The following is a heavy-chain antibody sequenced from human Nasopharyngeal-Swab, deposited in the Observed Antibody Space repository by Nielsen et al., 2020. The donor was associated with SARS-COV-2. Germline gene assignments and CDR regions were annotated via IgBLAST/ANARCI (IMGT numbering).Heavy chain of an antibody. V-gene: IGHV4-31*02. Sequence: WIRQHPGKGLEWIGYIYYSGSTYYNPSLKSRVTISVDTSKNQFSLKPSSVTAADTAVYYCARASRITIFGVVRWFDPWGQGTLVTVSS. CDR3: ARASRITIFGVVRWFDP. D-gene: IGHD3-3*01. CDR2: IYYSGST. J-gene: IGHJ5*02.